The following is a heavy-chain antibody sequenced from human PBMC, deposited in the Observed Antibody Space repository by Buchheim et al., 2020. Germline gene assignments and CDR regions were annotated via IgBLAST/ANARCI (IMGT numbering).Heavy chain of an antibody. D-gene: IGHD4-23*01. CDR3: ARVSEYTTGYGGFDY. V-gene: IGHV4-31*03. CDR1: GGSINSSPYY. CDR2: ISYRGST. Sequence: QVQLQESGPGLVKPSQTLSLTCTVSGGSINSSPYYWSWIRQHPGKGLEWIGYISYRGSTTYNPSLKSRITISLDTSENQFSLRLSSVTAADTAVDHCARVSEYTTGYGGFDYWGQGTL. J-gene: IGHJ4*02.